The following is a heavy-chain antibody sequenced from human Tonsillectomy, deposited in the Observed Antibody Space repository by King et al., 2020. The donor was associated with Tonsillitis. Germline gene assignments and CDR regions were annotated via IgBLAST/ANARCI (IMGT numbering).Heavy chain of an antibody. CDR3: ARDLRKQLLSGDAFDI. D-gene: IGHD6-19*01. V-gene: IGHV3-21*06. Sequence: VQLVESGGGLVEPGGSLTLSCEGSGFTFSSYGMNWVRQAPGKGLEWGSSIPLSGTYIYYADSVKGRFTISRDNAKNFLYLQMSSLRAEDTALYYCARDLRKQLLSGDAFDIWGQGTMVTVSS. CDR2: IPLSGTYI. CDR1: GFTFSSYG. J-gene: IGHJ3*02.